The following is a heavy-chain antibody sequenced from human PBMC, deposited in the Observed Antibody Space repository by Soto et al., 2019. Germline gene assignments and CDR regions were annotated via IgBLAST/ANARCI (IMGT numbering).Heavy chain of an antibody. CDR1: GFTFSSYG. CDR3: AKDLSRYCSGGSCYPKADHDAFDI. J-gene: IGHJ3*02. Sequence: QVQLVESGGGVVQPGRSLRLSCAASGFTFSSYGMHWVRQAPGKGLEWVAVISYDGSNKYYADSVKGRFTISRDNSKNTLYLQMNNLRAEDTAVYYCAKDLSRYCSGGSCYPKADHDAFDIWGQGTMVTVSS. D-gene: IGHD2-15*01. CDR2: ISYDGSNK. V-gene: IGHV3-30*18.